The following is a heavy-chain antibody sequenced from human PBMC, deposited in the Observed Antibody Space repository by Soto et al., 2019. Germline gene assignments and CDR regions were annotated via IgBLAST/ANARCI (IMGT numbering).Heavy chain of an antibody. J-gene: IGHJ4*02. CDR2: IWYDGSEK. D-gene: IGHD1-1*01. CDR3: ARQSLGNIRLRGFDY. CDR1: GFTFSSYG. V-gene: IGHV3-33*01. Sequence: QVQLVESGGGVVQPGXSLRLSCAASGFTFSSYGMHWVRQAPGKGLEWVAVIWYDGSEKYYADSVKGRFTISRDNSKNTLYLQMNSLRAEDTAVYYCARQSLGNIRLRGFDYWGQGALVTVSS.